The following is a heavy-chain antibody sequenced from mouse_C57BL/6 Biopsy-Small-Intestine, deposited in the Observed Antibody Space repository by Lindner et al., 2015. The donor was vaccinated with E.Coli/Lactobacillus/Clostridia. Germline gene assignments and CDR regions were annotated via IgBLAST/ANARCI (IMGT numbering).Heavy chain of an antibody. CDR3: ARGALKLGYAMDY. CDR1: GYSFTDYN. Sequence: QLQESGPELVKPGASVKISCKASGYSFTDYNMNWVKQSNGKSLEWIGVINPNYGTTFYNQKFKGKATLTVDQSSSTAYMQLNSLTSEDSAVYYCARGALKLGYAMDYWGQGTSVTVSS. V-gene: IGHV1-39*01. J-gene: IGHJ4*01. CDR2: INPNYGTT. D-gene: IGHD4-1*01.